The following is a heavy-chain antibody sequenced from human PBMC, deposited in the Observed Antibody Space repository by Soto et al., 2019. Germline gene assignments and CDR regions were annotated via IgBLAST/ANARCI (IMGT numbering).Heavy chain of an antibody. V-gene: IGHV5-51*01. CDR2: IYPSDSDT. CDR3: ARGGVSTRTFDY. CDR1: GYNFAGYW. D-gene: IGHD3-3*01. Sequence: PGESLKISCKGAGYNFAGYWIAWVRQMPGKGLELMGIIYPSDSDTRYRPSFQGQVTISADKSISSAYLQWSSLRASDTAMYYCARGGVSTRTFDYWGQGTPVTVSS. J-gene: IGHJ4*02.